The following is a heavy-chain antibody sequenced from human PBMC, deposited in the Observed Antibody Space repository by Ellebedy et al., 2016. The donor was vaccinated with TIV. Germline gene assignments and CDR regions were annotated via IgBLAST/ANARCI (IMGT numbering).Heavy chain of an antibody. Sequence: AASVKVSCKASGYTFTGYYMHWVRQAPGQGLEWMGWINPNSGATNYVQKFQGRVTMTRETSITTAYMELRRLTSDETAVYYCARDSSSYNWFDPWGQGTLVTVSS. CDR2: INPNSGAT. CDR1: GYTFTGYY. D-gene: IGHD2-2*01. J-gene: IGHJ5*02. V-gene: IGHV1-2*02. CDR3: ARDSSSYNWFDP.